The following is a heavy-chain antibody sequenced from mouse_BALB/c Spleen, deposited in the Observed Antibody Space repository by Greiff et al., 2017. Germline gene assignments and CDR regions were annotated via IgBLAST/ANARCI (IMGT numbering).Heavy chain of an antibody. D-gene: IGHD1-2*01. CDR1: GYTFSSYW. Sequence: QVQLKQSGAELMKPGASVKISCKATGYTFSSYWIEWVKQRPGHGLEWIGEILPGSGSTNYNEKFKGKATFTADTSSNTAYMQLSSLTSEDSAVYYCAKFIPFAYWGQGTLVTVSA. CDR3: AKFIPFAY. J-gene: IGHJ3*01. V-gene: IGHV1-9*01. CDR2: ILPGSGST.